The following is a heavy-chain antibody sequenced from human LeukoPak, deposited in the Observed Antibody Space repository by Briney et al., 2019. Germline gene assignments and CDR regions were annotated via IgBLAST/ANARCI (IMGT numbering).Heavy chain of an antibody. V-gene: IGHV4-39*01. CDR3: ARRVGARRGNFDY. Sequence: SETLSLTCTVSGGSINIISDYWGWIRQPPGKGLECIGSIYYSGSTYYNPSLKSRVTISVDTSKNQFSLKLSSVTAADTAVYYCARRVGARRGNFDYWGQGTLVTVSS. J-gene: IGHJ4*02. D-gene: IGHD1-26*01. CDR2: IYYSGST. CDR1: GGSINIISDY.